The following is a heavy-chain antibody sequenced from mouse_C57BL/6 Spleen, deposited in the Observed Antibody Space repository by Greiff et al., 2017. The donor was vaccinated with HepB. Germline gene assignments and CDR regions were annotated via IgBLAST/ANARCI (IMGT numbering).Heavy chain of an antibody. CDR1: GFNIKDDY. Sequence: VQLQQSGAELVRPGASVKLSCTASGFNIKDDYMHWVKQRPEQGLEWIGWIDPENGDTEYASKFQGKATITADTSSNTAYLQLSSLTSEDTAVYYCTKTYYYGSSYDCFAYWGQGTLVTVSA. V-gene: IGHV14-4*01. D-gene: IGHD1-1*01. J-gene: IGHJ3*01. CDR2: IDPENGDT. CDR3: TKTYYYGSSYDCFAY.